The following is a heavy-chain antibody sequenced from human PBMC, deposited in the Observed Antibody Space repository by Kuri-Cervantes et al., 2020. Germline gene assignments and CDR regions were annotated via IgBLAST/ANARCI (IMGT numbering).Heavy chain of an antibody. D-gene: IGHD5-18*01. CDR3: ARARGYSYGEWGYYYYGMDV. J-gene: IGHJ6*02. Sequence: GESLKISCAASGFTFSSYTMYWVRQAPGKGLEWVAVISYDGSNKYYADSVKGRFTISRDNSKNTLYLQMNSLRAEDTAVYYCARARGYSYGEWGYYYYGMDVWGQGTTVTVSS. V-gene: IGHV3-30-3*01. CDR2: ISYDGSNK. CDR1: GFTFSSYT.